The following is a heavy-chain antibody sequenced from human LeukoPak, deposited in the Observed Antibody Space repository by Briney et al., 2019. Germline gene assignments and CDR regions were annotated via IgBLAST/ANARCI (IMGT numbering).Heavy chain of an antibody. CDR2: ISYTGTYI. V-gene: IGHV3-21*04. CDR1: AFSLNAYN. Sequence: GGSLRLSCAASAFSLNAYNMNWVRQAPGKGLEWVSSISYTGTYIYYADSVKGRFTISRDNAQDSLYLQMNSLRAEDTAIYYCVRDRGTYRPIDYWGQGTLVTVSS. J-gene: IGHJ4*02. CDR3: VRDRGTYRPIDY. D-gene: IGHD1-26*01.